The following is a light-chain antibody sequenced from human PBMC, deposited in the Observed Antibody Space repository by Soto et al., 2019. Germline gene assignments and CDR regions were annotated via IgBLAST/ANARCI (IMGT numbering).Light chain of an antibody. J-gene: IGKJ1*01. CDR3: MQGTHWPWT. V-gene: IGKV2-30*01. CDR1: QSLVYSDGNTQ. CDR2: KIS. Sequence: DAVLTQSPLSLPVTLGQPATISCRSSQSLVYSDGNTQLNWVQQRPGQSPRRLIYKISHRDSGGPDRFSGSGYGTDFLLEISRVEAEDVGVYYCMQGTHWPWTFGQGTKVEVK.